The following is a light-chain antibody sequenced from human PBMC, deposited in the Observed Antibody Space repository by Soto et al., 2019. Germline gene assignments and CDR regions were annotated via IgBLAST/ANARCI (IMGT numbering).Light chain of an antibody. CDR3: QQYNNWPRSFT. J-gene: IGKJ2*01. V-gene: IGKV3-15*01. Sequence: ETVMTQSPATLSVSPGERVTLSCRASQSIRSNLAWYQQKPGQAPRLLIYDASSRATGIPARFSGSGSGTEFTLTISSLQSEDFALYYCQQYNNWPRSFTFGQGTKLEIK. CDR1: QSIRSN. CDR2: DAS.